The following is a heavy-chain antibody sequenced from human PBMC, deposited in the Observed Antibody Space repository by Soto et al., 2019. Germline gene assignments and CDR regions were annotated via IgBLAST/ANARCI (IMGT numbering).Heavy chain of an antibody. CDR3: ARGWGKYFGGNYF. D-gene: IGHD2-15*01. V-gene: IGHV1-18*01. Sequence: IQLVQSAGEVKRPGASVKVSCKASGYTFNTFGITWVRQAPGQGLEWMGCVNGYNNKRDYSRKLQDRITLTADPSTSTSYRELRSLTSDDTAVYYCARGWGKYFGGNYFWGQGTLVTVSS. CDR1: GYTFNTFG. CDR2: VNGYNNKR. J-gene: IGHJ4*02.